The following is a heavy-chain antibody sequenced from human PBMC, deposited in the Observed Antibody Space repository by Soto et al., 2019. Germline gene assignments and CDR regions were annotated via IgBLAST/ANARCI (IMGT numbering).Heavy chain of an antibody. CDR2: ISGSGGST. CDR3: ANTLERGYYYYYGMDV. D-gene: IGHD1-1*01. J-gene: IGHJ6*02. Sequence: GGSLRLSCAASGFTFSSYAMSWVRQAPGKGLEWVSAISGSGGSTYYADSVKDRFTISRDNSKNTLYLQMSSLRAEDTAVYYCANTLERGYYYYYGMDVWGQGTTVTVSS. V-gene: IGHV3-23*01. CDR1: GFTFSSYA.